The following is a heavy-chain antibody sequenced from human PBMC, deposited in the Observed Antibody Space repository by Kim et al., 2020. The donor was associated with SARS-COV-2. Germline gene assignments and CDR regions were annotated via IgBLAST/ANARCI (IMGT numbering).Heavy chain of an antibody. CDR3: ARHDLYGSGSPIWYFDY. Sequence: GESLKISCKGSGYSFTSYWIGWVRQMPGKGLEWMGIIYPGDSDTRYSPSFQGQVTISADKSISTAYLQWSSLKASDTAMYYCARHDLYGSGSPIWYFDYWGQGTLVTVSS. V-gene: IGHV5-51*01. J-gene: IGHJ4*02. CDR1: GYSFTSYW. D-gene: IGHD3-10*01. CDR2: IYPGDSDT.